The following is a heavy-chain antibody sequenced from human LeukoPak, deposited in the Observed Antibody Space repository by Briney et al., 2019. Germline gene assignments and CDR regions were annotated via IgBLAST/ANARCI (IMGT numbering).Heavy chain of an antibody. J-gene: IGHJ6*03. D-gene: IGHD1-7*01. CDR2: IYYSGST. CDR1: GGSISSYY. Sequence: SETLSLTCTVSGGSISSYYWSWIRQPPGKGLEWIGYIYYSGSTNYNPSLKSRVTISVDTSKNQFSLKLSSVTAADTAVYYCARVGRGTTPDYYMDVWGKGTTVTVSS. CDR3: ARVGRGTTPDYYMDV. V-gene: IGHV4-59*01.